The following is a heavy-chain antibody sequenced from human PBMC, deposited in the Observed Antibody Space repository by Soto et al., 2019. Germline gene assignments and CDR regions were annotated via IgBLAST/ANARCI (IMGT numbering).Heavy chain of an antibody. V-gene: IGHV4-31*03. D-gene: IGHD5-18*01. CDR3: ACIFSGGYSYGFYYHGMDV. J-gene: IGHJ6*02. CDR2: IYYSGST. CDR1: GGSISSGGYY. Sequence: PSETLSLTCTVSGGSISSGGYYWSWIRQHPGKGLEWIGHIYYSGSTYYNPSLKSRVTISVDTSKNQFSLKLSSVTAADTAVYYCACIFSGGYSYGFYYHGMDVWGQGTTVTVS.